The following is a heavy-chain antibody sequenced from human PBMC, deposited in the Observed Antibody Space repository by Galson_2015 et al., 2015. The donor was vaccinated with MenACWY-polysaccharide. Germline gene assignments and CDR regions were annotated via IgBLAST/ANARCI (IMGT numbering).Heavy chain of an antibody. CDR3: ARGGRGAWYEGDY. Sequence: SVKVSCKASGYTFTSNAINWVRQAPGRGLEWMGWMSPTSGNTGSAQKFQGRVTMTWSTSISTAYMELSRLRSEDTATYYCARGGRGAWYEGDYWGQGTLVTVSS. J-gene: IGHJ4*02. D-gene: IGHD6-19*01. CDR1: GYTFTSNA. CDR2: MSPTSGNT. V-gene: IGHV1-8*01.